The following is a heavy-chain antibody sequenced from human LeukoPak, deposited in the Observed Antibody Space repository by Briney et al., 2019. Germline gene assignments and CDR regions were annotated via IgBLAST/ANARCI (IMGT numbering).Heavy chain of an antibody. Sequence: ASETLSLTCTVSGYSISSGYYWAWIRQPPGKGLEWIGYIYHSGSTNYNPSLKSRVTISVDTSKNQFSLKLSSVTAADTAVYYCARLETSSGSLSYFDYWGQGTLVTVSS. CDR1: GYSISSGYY. V-gene: IGHV4-38-2*02. CDR2: IYHSGST. D-gene: IGHD6-19*01. J-gene: IGHJ4*02. CDR3: ARLETSSGSLSYFDY.